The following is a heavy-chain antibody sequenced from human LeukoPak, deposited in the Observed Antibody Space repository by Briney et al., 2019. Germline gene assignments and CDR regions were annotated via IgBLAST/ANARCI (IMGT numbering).Heavy chain of an antibody. D-gene: IGHD2-15*01. V-gene: IGHV1-18*01. CDR1: GYTLTSYG. CDR3: ARDPPNLGYCSGGSCYSRSYGMDV. J-gene: IGHJ6*02. Sequence: GASVKVSCKASGYTLTSYGISWVRQAPGQGLEWMGWISAYNGNTNYAQKLQGRVTMTTDTSTSTAYMELRSLRSDDTAVYYCARDPPNLGYCSGGSCYSRSYGMDVWGQGTTVTVSS. CDR2: ISAYNGNT.